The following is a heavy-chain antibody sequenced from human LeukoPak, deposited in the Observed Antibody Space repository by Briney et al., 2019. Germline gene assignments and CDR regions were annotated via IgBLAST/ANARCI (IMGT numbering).Heavy chain of an antibody. CDR3: ARHVRQQLPPKAFDY. Sequence: SETLSLTCTVSGGSISSGIYYWGWIRQPPGKGLEWIGSIYYSGNAYYNPSLKSRVTISVDTSKNQLSLKLNSVTAADTAVYYCARHVRQQLPPKAFDYWGQGTLVAVSS. CDR2: IYYSGNA. V-gene: IGHV4-39*01. D-gene: IGHD6-13*01. CDR1: GGSISSGIYY. J-gene: IGHJ4*02.